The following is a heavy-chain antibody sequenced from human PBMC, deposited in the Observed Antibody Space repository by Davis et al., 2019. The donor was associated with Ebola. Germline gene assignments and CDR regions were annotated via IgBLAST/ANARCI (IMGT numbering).Heavy chain of an antibody. D-gene: IGHD3-3*01. J-gene: IGHJ6*02. CDR2: INSDGSST. CDR1: GFTFSSYW. V-gene: IGHV3-74*01. Sequence: HTGGSLRLSCAASGFTFSSYWMHWVRHAPGKGLVWVSRINSDGSSTSYADSVKGRFTISRDNAKNTLYLQMNSLRAEDTAVYYCARAGYYDFWSGYYPYGMDVWGQGTTVTVSS. CDR3: ARAGYYDFWSGYYPYGMDV.